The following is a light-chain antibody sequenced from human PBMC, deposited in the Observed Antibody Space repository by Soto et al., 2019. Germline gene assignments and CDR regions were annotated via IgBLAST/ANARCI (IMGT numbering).Light chain of an antibody. CDR1: RGSIASNY. CDR3: QSYDSSNWV. V-gene: IGLV6-57*01. CDR2: ADN. J-gene: IGLJ3*02. Sequence: NFMLTQPHSVSESPGKTVTISCTRSRGSIASNYVQWYQQRPGSSPTTVIYADNQRPSGVPDRFSGSIDSSSNSASLTISGLKTEDEADYYCQSYDSSNWVFGGGTKLTVL.